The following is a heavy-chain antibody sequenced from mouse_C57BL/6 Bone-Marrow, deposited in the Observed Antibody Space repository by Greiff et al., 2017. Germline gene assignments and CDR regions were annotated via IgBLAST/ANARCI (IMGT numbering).Heavy chain of an antibody. CDR3: TVYYDYDDEGDY. J-gene: IGHJ2*01. CDR2: IDPENGDT. CDR1: GFNIKDDY. V-gene: IGHV14-4*01. Sequence: VQLQQSGAELVRPGASVKLSCTASGFNIKDDYMHWVKQRPEQGLEWIGWIDPENGDTEYASKVQGKATITADTSSNTAYLQLSSLTSEDTAVYYCTVYYDYDDEGDYWGQGTTLTVSS. D-gene: IGHD2-4*01.